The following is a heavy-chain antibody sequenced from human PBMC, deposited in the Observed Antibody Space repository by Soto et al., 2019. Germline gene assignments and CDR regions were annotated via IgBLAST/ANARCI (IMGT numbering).Heavy chain of an antibody. V-gene: IGHV1-46*03. CDR1: GYXFTSYY. J-gene: IGHJ6*03. CDR3: ARDQEPSTLYYDYYYMDV. Sequence: VSXTXXGYXFTSYYIHWVRQAPGQGLEWMGIINPSGGSTSYAQKFQGRVTMTRDTSTSTVYMEVSGLRSEDTAVYYCARDQEPSTLYYDYYYMDVWGKGTTVTVSS. CDR2: INPSGGST.